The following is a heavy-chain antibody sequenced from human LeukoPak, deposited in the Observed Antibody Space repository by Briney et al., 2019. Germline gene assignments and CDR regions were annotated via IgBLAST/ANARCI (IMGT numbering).Heavy chain of an antibody. CDR2: ISSSSSYI. V-gene: IGHV3-21*01. CDR3: ARDDRVPPTVTAPGTYFDL. CDR1: GFTFSSYS. Sequence: GGSLRLSCAASGFTFSSYSMNWVRQAPGKGLEWVSSISSSSSYIYFADSVKGRFTISRDNAKNSLYLQMNSLRAEDTAVYYCARDDRVPPTVTAPGTYFDLWGRGTLVTVSS. J-gene: IGHJ2*01. D-gene: IGHD4-17*01.